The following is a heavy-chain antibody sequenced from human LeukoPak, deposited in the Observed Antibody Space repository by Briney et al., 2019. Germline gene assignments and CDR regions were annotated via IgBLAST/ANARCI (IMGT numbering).Heavy chain of an antibody. Sequence: SETLSLTCTVSGGSIGSYYWSWIRQPPGKGMEWIGYIYYSGSTNYNPSLKSRVTISVDTSKSQFSLKLSSVTAADTAVYYCARLVSSWFDPWGQGTLVTVSS. J-gene: IGHJ5*02. D-gene: IGHD2-2*01. V-gene: IGHV4-59*08. CDR3: ARLVSSWFDP. CDR2: IYYSGST. CDR1: GGSIGSYY.